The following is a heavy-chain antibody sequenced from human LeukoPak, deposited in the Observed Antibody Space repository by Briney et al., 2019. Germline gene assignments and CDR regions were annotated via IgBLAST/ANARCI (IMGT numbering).Heavy chain of an antibody. CDR2: IYYSGST. V-gene: IGHV4-59*01. CDR3: ARALYDILTGYPDAFDI. J-gene: IGHJ3*02. CDR1: AGSISSYY. D-gene: IGHD3-9*01. Sequence: PSETLSLTCTVAAGSISSYYWSWIRQPPGKGLEWIGYIYYSGSTNYNPSLKSRVHISVDTSKNQFSLKLSSVTAADTAVYYCARALYDILTGYPDAFDIWGQGTMVTVSS.